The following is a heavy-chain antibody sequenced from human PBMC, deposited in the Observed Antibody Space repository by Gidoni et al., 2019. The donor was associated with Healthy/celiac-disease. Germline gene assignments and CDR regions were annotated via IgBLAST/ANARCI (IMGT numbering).Heavy chain of an antibody. D-gene: IGHD3-22*01. CDR3: ARHPSSGYYQWFDP. J-gene: IGHJ5*02. CDR1: GGSISSSSYY. CDR2: IYYSGST. Sequence: QLQLQESGPGLVKPSETLSLTCTVSGGSISSSSYYWGWIRQPPGQGLEWIGSIYYSGSTYYNPSLKSRVTISVDTSKNQFSLKLSSVTAADTAVYYCARHPSSGYYQWFDPWGQGTLVTVSS. V-gene: IGHV4-39*01.